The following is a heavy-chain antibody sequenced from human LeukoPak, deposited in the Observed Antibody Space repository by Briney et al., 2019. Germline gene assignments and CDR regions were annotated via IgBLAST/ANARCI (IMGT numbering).Heavy chain of an antibody. CDR2: FKSKTAT. J-gene: IGHJ4*02. CDR1: GFALSRAW. Sequence: PGGSLRLSCAASGFALSRAWMNWVRQAPGKGLEWVGHFKSKTATNYAAPVKGRFTFSSDDSQNTLYLQMSSLKTEDTAVYYCTTDLAALGKGVFDYWGQGTLVTVSS. D-gene: IGHD6-13*01. V-gene: IGHV3-15*01. CDR3: TTDLAALGKGVFDY.